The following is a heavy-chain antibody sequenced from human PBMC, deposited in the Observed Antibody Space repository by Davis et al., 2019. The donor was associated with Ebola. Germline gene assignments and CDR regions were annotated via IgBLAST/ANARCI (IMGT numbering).Heavy chain of an antibody. Sequence: AASLTVSCKASGYTFSVYAFNRVRQVAGQGLEWMGWMNPHTGYRAYSRKFQGRVSMTRNTSINTAYMELSSLTSEDTAVYYCARGLMDSATLRAGWFDPWGQGTLVTVSS. CDR3: ARGLMDSATLRAGWFDP. D-gene: IGHD1-26*01. CDR2: MNPHTGYR. J-gene: IGHJ5*02. CDR1: GYTFSVYA. V-gene: IGHV1-8*01.